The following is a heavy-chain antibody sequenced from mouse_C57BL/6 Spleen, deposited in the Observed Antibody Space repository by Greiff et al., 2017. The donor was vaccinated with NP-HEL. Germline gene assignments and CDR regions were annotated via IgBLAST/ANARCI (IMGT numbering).Heavy chain of an antibody. V-gene: IGHV1-64*01. CDR2: IHPNSGST. D-gene: IGHD1-1*01. CDR3: ARKEYGSSYMYFAV. Sequence: QVQLQQPGAELVKPGASVKLSCKASGYTFTSYWMHWVKQRPGQGLEWIGMIHPNSGSTNYNEKFKSKATLTVDKSSSTAYMQLSSLTSEDSAVYYCARKEYGSSYMYFAVWGTGTPVTVSS. CDR1: GYTFTSYW. J-gene: IGHJ1*03.